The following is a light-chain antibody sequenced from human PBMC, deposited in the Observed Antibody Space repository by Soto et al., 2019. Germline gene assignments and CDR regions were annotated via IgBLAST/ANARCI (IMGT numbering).Light chain of an antibody. CDR2: GAF. J-gene: IGKJ5*01. V-gene: IGKV3-11*01. CDR3: QQRNVWPPVT. Sequence: PGERATLSCRASPSVTNFLAWYQQKPGQAPRLLIYGAFNRATGIPARFSGSGSGTDFTLTISSLEPEDSAVYYCQQRNVWPPVTFGQGTRLEI. CDR1: PSVTNF.